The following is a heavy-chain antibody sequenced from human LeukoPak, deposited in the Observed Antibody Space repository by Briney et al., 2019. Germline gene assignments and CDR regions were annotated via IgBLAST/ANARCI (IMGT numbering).Heavy chain of an antibody. V-gene: IGHV3-30*03. Sequence: GGSLRLSCAASGFTFSGFGMYWDRQAPGEGLERVAAMSYDGNSKYYADSVKGRFTISRDNSKNTVFLQMNSLRAEDTAVYYCTIDRSIAGGGTVSQSDNGGQGTLVTVSS. CDR1: GFTFSGFG. CDR3: TIDRSIAGGGTVSQSDN. D-gene: IGHD6-13*01. J-gene: IGHJ4*02. CDR2: MSYDGNSK.